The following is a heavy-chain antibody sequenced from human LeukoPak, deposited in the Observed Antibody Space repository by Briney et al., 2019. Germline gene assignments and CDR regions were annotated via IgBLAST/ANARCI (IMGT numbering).Heavy chain of an antibody. CDR3: ARFRSVRRVGASGYCYYYGMDV. J-gene: IGHJ6*02. CDR2: INHSGST. V-gene: IGHV4-34*01. CDR1: GGSFSGYY. Sequence: SETLSLTCAVYGGSFSGYYWSWIRQPPGKGLEWIGEINHSGSTNYNPSLKSRVTISVDTSKNQFSLKLSSVTAADTAVYYCARFRSVRRVGASGYCYYYGMDVWGQGTTVTVSS. D-gene: IGHD3-10*01.